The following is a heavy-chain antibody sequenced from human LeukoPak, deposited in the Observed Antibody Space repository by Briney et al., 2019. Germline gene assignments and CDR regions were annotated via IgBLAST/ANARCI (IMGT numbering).Heavy chain of an antibody. CDR3: ASFSIVEMATIN. J-gene: IGHJ4*02. Sequence: SETLSLTCTVSGGSISSYYWSWIRQPPGKGLEWIGYIYYSGSTNYNPSLKSRVTISVDTSKNQFSLKLSSVTAADTAVYYCASFSIVEMATINWGQGTLVTVSS. V-gene: IGHV4-59*01. CDR1: GGSISSYY. D-gene: IGHD5-24*01. CDR2: IYYSGST.